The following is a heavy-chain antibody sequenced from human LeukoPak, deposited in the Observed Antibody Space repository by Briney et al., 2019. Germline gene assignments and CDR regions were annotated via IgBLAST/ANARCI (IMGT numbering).Heavy chain of an antibody. CDR1: GFTFSSYA. CDR2: ISGSGGST. J-gene: IGHJ5*02. V-gene: IGHV3-23*01. D-gene: IGHD6-6*01. CDR3: AKDPYSSSPNNWFDP. Sequence: GGSLRLSCAASGFTFSSYAMSWVRQAPGKGLEWVSAISGSGGSTYYADSVEGRFTISRDNSKNTLYLQMNSLRAEDTAVYYCAKDPYSSSPNNWFDPWGQGNLVTVSS.